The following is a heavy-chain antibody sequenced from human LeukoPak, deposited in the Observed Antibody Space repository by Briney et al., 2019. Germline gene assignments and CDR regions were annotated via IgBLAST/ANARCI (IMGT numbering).Heavy chain of an antibody. CDR3: ARGLQAYSDSGCALVNWFDP. Sequence: KPSETLSLICTVYGGSFSGYFWNWIRQPPGKGLEWIGEISHSGSTNYNPSLKSRVTISVDTSKNQFSLKLTSVTAADTAVYYCARGLQAYSDSGCALVNWFDPWGQGTLVTVSS. V-gene: IGHV4-34*01. CDR1: GGSFSGYF. D-gene: IGHD1-26*01. J-gene: IGHJ5*02. CDR2: ISHSGST.